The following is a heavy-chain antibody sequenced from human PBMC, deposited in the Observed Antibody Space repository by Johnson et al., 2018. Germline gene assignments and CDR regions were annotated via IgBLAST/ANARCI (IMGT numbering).Heavy chain of an antibody. V-gene: IGHV3-23*04. CDR1: GFTFSSYD. J-gene: IGHJ6*03. D-gene: IGHD3-3*01. CDR3: SNEVFGMDGDEYYDYMDM. Sequence: VQLVESGGGLVQPGGSLRLSCVGSGFTFSSYDMTWVRQAPGKGPAWVSTITGRGGGPYYADSVEGRFTISRDNSKNTLYLQMNRLRPEDTAVYHCSNEVFGMDGDEYYDYMDMWGKGTMVTVSS. CDR2: ITGRGGGP.